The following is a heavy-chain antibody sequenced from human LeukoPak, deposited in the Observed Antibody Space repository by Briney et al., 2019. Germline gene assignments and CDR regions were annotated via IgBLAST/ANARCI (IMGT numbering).Heavy chain of an antibody. V-gene: IGHV3-48*03. D-gene: IGHD6-13*01. CDR3: ARDMTITGADDY. J-gene: IGHJ4*02. Sequence: TGGSLRLSCAASGFTFSDRPMTWVRQAPGKGLQWVSYIDGSGTTIYYAESVKGRFTISRDNAKNSLYLQMNSLRAEDTALYYCARDMTITGADDYWGQGTRVTVSS. CDR2: IDGSGTTI. CDR1: GFTFSDRP.